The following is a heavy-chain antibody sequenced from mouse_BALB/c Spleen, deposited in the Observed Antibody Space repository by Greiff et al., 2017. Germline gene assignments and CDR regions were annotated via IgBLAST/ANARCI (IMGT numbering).Heavy chain of an antibody. D-gene: IGHD1-1*01. V-gene: IGHV3-8*02. CDR2: ISYSGST. CDR1: GDSITSGY. Sequence: EVKLMESGPSLVKPSQSLSLSCSVTGDSITSGYWNWIRKFPGNKLECMGYISYSGSTYYNPSLKSRISITRDTSKNQYYLQLNSVTTEDTATYYCARFLTVVGDGYFDVWGAGTTVTVSS. J-gene: IGHJ1*01. CDR3: ARFLTVVGDGYFDV.